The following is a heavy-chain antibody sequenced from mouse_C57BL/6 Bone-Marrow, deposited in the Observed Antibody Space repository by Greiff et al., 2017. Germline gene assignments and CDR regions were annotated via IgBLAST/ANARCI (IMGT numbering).Heavy chain of an antibody. CDR2: ISSGSSTI. D-gene: IGHD1-1*01. J-gene: IGHJ1*03. Sequence: EVNVVESGGGLVKPGGSLKLSCAASGFTFSDYGMHWVRQAPEKGLEWVAYISSGSSTIYYADTVKGRFTISRDNAKNTLFLQMTSLRSEDTAMYYCERQNYYYGSSYPHWYFDVWGTGTTVTVSS. CDR3: ERQNYYYGSSYPHWYFDV. V-gene: IGHV5-17*01. CDR1: GFTFSDYG.